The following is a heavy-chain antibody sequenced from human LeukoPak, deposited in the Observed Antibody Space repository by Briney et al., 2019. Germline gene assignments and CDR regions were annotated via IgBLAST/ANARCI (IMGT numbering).Heavy chain of an antibody. Sequence: PSETLSLTCAVYGGSFSGYYWSWIRQPPGKGLEWIGEITHSGSTNYNPSLKSRVTISVDTSKNQFSLKLSSVTAADTAVYYCARRGVLLWFGESNDFDYWGQGTLVTVSS. CDR3: ARRGVLLWFGESNDFDY. CDR2: ITHSGST. V-gene: IGHV4-34*01. CDR1: GGSFSGYY. D-gene: IGHD3-10*01. J-gene: IGHJ4*02.